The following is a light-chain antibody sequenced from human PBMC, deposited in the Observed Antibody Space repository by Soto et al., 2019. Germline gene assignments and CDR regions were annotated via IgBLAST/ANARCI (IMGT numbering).Light chain of an antibody. J-gene: IGLJ1*01. Sequence: QSVLTQPRSVSGSPGQSVTISCTGTSSDVGGYNSVSWYQQHPGKAPKLMIYDVTKRPSGVPDRFSGSKSGSTASLTIAGLQAEDEDDYYCCSHAGSYSFVFGTGTKLTVL. CDR1: SSDVGGYNS. CDR3: CSHAGSYSFV. V-gene: IGLV2-11*01. CDR2: DVT.